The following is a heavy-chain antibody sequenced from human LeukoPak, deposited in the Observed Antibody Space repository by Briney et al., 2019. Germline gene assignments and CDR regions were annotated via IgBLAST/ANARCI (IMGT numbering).Heavy chain of an antibody. V-gene: IGHV4-34*01. Sequence: SETLSLTCAVYGGSFSGYYWSWIRQPPGKGLEWIGEINHSGSTNYNPSLKSRVTISVDTSKNQFSLKLSSVTAADTAVYYCARGRQSGWYVGVDYWDQGTLVTVSS. CDR2: INHSGST. CDR3: ARGRQSGWYVGVDY. D-gene: IGHD6-19*01. CDR1: GGSFSGYY. J-gene: IGHJ4*02.